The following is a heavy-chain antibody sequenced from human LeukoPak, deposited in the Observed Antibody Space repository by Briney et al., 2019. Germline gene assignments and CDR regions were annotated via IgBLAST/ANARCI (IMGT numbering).Heavy chain of an antibody. CDR1: GGSISSSSYY. D-gene: IGHD3-3*01. Sequence: SETLSLTCTVSGGSISSSSYYWGWIRQPPGKGLEWIGSIYYSGSTYYHPSLKSRVTISVDTSKNQFSLKLSSVTAADTAVYYCARHPRTIRFLARANWFDPWGQGTLVTVSS. CDR2: IYYSGST. V-gene: IGHV4-39*01. J-gene: IGHJ5*02. CDR3: ARHPRTIRFLARANWFDP.